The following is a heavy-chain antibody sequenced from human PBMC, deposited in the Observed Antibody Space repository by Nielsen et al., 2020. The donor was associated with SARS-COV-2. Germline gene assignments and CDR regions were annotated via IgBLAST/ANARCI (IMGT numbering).Heavy chain of an antibody. CDR2: IRSKANSYAT. V-gene: IGHV3-73*01. CDR3: TRAVPLTMTDYYFDY. Sequence: GGSLRLSCAASGFTFSGSAMHWVRQASGKGLEWVGRIRSKANSYATAYAASVKGRFTISRDDSKNTAYLQMNSLKTEDTAVYYCTRAVPLTMTDYYFDYWGQGTLVTVSS. D-gene: IGHD3-22*01. CDR1: GFTFSGSA. J-gene: IGHJ4*02.